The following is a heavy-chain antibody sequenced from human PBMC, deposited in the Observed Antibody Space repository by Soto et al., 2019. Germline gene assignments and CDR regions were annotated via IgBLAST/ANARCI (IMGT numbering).Heavy chain of an antibody. V-gene: IGHV3-7*01. CDR1: GFIFSTSW. CDR3: VRDHDLYVRHFRN. D-gene: IGHD1-1*01. Sequence: EVQLVESGGGLVQPGGSLRLSCAASGFIFSTSWRTWVRQAPGKGLEWVANIKDDGSEIYYVASVRGRFTISRDNARSTLYLQMNNLRAEDTAHYYCVRDHDLYVRHFRNWGQGTLVTVSS. J-gene: IGHJ1*01. CDR2: IKDDGSEI.